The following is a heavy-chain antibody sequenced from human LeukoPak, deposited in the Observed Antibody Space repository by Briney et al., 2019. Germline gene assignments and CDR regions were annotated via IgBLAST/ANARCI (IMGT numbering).Heavy chain of an antibody. CDR1: GYTFTSYG. CDR3: ARTTRDYYGSGRGGVYFDY. V-gene: IGHV1-18*01. J-gene: IGHJ4*02. CDR2: ISAYNGNT. D-gene: IGHD3-10*01. Sequence: ASVKVSCKASGYTFTSYGISWVRQAPGQGLEWMGWISAYNGNTNYAQKLQGRVTMTTDTSTSTAYMELRSLRSDDTAVYYCARTTRDYYGSGRGGVYFDYWGQGTLVTVSS.